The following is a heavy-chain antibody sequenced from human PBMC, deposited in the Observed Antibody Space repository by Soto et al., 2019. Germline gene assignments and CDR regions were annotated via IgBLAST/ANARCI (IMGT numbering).Heavy chain of an antibody. Sequence: SETLSLTCTVSGGSISSGDYYWSWIRQPPGKGLEWIGYIYYSGSTYYNPSLKSRVTISVDTSKNQFSLKLSSVTAADTAVYYCARDDYGGNSDWYFDLWGRGTLVTVSS. CDR3: ARDDYGGNSDWYFDL. CDR2: IYYSGST. CDR1: GGSISSGDYY. D-gene: IGHD4-17*01. J-gene: IGHJ2*01. V-gene: IGHV4-30-4*01.